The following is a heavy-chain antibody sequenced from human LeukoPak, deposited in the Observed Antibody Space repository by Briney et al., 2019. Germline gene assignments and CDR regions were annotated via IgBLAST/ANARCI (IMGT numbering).Heavy chain of an antibody. CDR3: ADIGGGGSNTR. CDR2: IRKKSDRYTT. D-gene: IGHD2-15*01. V-gene: IGHV3-72*01. J-gene: IGHJ1*01. Sequence: GGSLRLSCVASGFTVSDHYLDWVRQAPGKGLEWVGLIRKKSDRYTTEYAASVKGRFTISRDDSTNSVYLQMSSLKSEDTAVYYCADIGGGGSNTRWGEGTVVTFSS. CDR1: GFTVSDHY.